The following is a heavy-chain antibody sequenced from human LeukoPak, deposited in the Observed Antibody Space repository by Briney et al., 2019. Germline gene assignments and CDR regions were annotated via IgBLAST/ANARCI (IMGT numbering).Heavy chain of an antibody. CDR2: ISAYNGNT. Sequence: ASVKVSCKASGYTFTSYGISWVRQAPAQGLEWMGWISAYNGNTNYAQKLQGRVTMTTDTSTSTAYMELRSLRSDDTAVYYCARGHYYDSSGYRNNWFDPWGQGTLVTVSS. V-gene: IGHV1-18*01. CDR1: GYTFTSYG. D-gene: IGHD3-22*01. CDR3: ARGHYYDSSGYRNNWFDP. J-gene: IGHJ5*02.